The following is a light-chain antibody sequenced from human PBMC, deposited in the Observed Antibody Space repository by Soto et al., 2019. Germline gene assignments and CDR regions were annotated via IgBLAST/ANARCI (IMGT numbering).Light chain of an antibody. CDR1: SSDVGSYNL. CDR3: CSYAGSSTYA. CDR2: EVS. V-gene: IGLV2-23*02. J-gene: IGLJ1*01. Sequence: QSVLTQPASVSGSPGQSITISCTGTSSDVGSYNLVSWYQQHPGKAPKLMIYEVSKRPSGVSNRFSGSKSGNTASLTISGLQAEYEADYYCCSYAGSSTYAFGTGTKVTVL.